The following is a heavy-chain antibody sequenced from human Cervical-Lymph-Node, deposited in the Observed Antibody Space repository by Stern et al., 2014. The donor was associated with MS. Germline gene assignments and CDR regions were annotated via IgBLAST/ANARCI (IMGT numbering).Heavy chain of an antibody. Sequence: DQLVESGAEVKKPGSSVKVSCQASGGTLISYPLSWVRQAPGQELEWLGGIMPILGTSNYAHKFQGRVTITADESTTTIYMELRSLKSEDTAVYYCARHLGSHESGWFDPWGQGTLVTVSS. V-gene: IGHV1-69*01. J-gene: IGHJ5*02. CDR3: ARHLGSHESGWFDP. D-gene: IGHD1-26*01. CDR2: IMPILGTS. CDR1: GGTLISYP.